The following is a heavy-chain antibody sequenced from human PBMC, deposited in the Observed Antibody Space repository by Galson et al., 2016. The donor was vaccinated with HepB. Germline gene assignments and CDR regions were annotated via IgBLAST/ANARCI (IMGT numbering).Heavy chain of an antibody. J-gene: IGHJ4*02. D-gene: IGHD3-10*01. CDR3: TIARYSSGDYYTY. CDR1: GFTFSYAW. V-gene: IGHV3-15*01. Sequence: SLRLSCAASGFTFSYAWMSWVRQAPGKGLEWVGRIKRITDGGTTDYAAPVKGRFTISRDDSETRLYLRMNSLKTEDTAVYYCTIARYSSGDYYTYWGQGTLVTVSS. CDR2: IKRITDGGTT.